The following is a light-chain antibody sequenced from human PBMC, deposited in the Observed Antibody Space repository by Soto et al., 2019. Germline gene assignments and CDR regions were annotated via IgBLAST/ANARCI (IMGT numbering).Light chain of an antibody. V-gene: IGKV1-5*01. CDR1: QSIGTW. J-gene: IGKJ1*01. CDR2: GAS. CDR3: QQYSDSSGA. Sequence: DIQVTQSPSTLSASVGDRVTITCRASQSIGTWLAWYQQKPGKAPKLLIFGASTLESGVPSRFSGSGSGTDFTLTISSLQPDDFATYYCQQYSDSSGAFGQGTKVDIK.